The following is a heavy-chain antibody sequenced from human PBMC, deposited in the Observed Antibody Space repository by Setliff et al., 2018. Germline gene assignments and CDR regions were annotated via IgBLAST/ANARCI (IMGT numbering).Heavy chain of an antibody. J-gene: IGHJ4*02. CDR3: RYWSGYYNNDY. CDR1: GGSFTNDY. Sequence: SETLSLTCTVYGGSFTNDYWGWIRQSPGKGLEWIGEINHSGSTNYNPSLKSRLTISVDASTDQFSLKLYSVTAADTAVYYCRYWSGYYNNDYWGQGTLVTVSS. CDR2: INHSGST. V-gene: IGHV4-34*01. D-gene: IGHD3-3*01.